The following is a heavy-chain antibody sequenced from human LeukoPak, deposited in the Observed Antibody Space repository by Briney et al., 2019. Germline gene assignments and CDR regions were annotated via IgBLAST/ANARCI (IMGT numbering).Heavy chain of an antibody. CDR1: GFTFSDDA. J-gene: IGHJ4*02. V-gene: IGHV3-23*01. CDR2: NCGNGVSP. D-gene: IGHD2-15*01. Sequence: PVGSLRLSCAASGFTFSDDATSWGRDAPGEGLECVSANCGNGVSPYYADSVRGRFTFPRDGSKTTLDRHMSSLTARDTPVINFAKGSGRRTSSYQCSFVLWGQGTLVTVSS. CDR3: AKGSGRRTSSYQCSFVL.